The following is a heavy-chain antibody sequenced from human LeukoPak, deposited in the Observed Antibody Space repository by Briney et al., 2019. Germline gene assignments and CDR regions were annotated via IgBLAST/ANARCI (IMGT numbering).Heavy chain of an antibody. CDR1: GFTFSDHY. CDR2: IYHSGST. V-gene: IGHV4-38-2*01. D-gene: IGHD2-8*01. J-gene: IGHJ5*02. Sequence: LRLSCAASGFTFSDHYMDWVRQAPGKGLEWIGSIYHSGSTYYNPSLKSRATISVDTSKNQFSLKLSSVPAADTAVYYCASHALGYCTNGVCLRWFDPWGQGTLVTVSS. CDR3: ASHALGYCTNGVCLRWFDP.